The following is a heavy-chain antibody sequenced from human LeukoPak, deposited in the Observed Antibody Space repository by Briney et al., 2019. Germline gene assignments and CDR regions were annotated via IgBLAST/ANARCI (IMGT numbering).Heavy chain of an antibody. J-gene: IGHJ3*02. D-gene: IGHD2-15*01. Sequence: AESLQQSGAASGLVGRKNYMSSVCQDPRKGLEWVSVIYSGGSTYYADSVKGRFTISRDNSKNTLYLQMNSLRAEDTAVYYCASHYCSGGSCYGAFDIWGQGTMVTVSS. CDR3: ASHYCSGGSCYGAFDI. CDR1: GLVGRKNY. V-gene: IGHV3-53*01. CDR2: IYSGGST.